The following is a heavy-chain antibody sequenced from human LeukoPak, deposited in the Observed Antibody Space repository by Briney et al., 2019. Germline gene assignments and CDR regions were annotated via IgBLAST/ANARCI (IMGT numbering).Heavy chain of an antibody. CDR3: ARETLNSSGYYLFDY. Sequence: SVKVSCKASGGTFSSYAISWVRQAPGQGLEWMGGIIPIFGTANYAQKFQGRVTITTDESTSTAYMELSSLRSEDTAVYYCARETLNSSGYYLFDYWGQGTLVTVSS. CDR1: GGTFSSYA. D-gene: IGHD3-22*01. J-gene: IGHJ4*02. CDR2: IIPIFGTA. V-gene: IGHV1-69*05.